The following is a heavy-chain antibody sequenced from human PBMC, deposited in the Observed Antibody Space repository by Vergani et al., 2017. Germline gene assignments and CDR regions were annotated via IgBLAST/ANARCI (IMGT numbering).Heavy chain of an antibody. Sequence: EVQLLESGGGLVQPGGSLRLSCAASGFTFSSYAMSWVRQAPGKGLEWVSAISGSGGRTDYADAVKGRFTISRDNSKNTLYLQMNSLRAEDTAVYYCAKERYSSGGGWFDPWGQGTLVTVSS. CDR1: GFTFSSYA. V-gene: IGHV3-23*01. D-gene: IGHD6-19*01. CDR3: AKERYSSGGGWFDP. J-gene: IGHJ5*02. CDR2: ISGSGGRT.